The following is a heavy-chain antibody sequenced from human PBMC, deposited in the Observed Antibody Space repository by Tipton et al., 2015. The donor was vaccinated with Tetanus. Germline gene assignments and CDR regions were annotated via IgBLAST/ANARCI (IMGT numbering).Heavy chain of an antibody. CDR1: GGSISGSSFY. Sequence: TLSLTCTVSGGSISGSSFYWGWIRQPPGKGLEWIGSISYSGRTYYSPSLKSRVNMSVDTSKKDFSVRLGSVTAADTAVYYCARLREIVSRSGWAFDYWGQGILVTVSS. CDR3: ARLREIVSRSGWAFDY. D-gene: IGHD3-10*01. V-gene: IGHV4-39*02. J-gene: IGHJ4*02. CDR2: ISYSGRT.